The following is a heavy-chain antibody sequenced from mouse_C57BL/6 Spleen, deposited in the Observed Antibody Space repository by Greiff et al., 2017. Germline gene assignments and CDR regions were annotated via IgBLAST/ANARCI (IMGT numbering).Heavy chain of an antibody. V-gene: IGHV1-52*01. CDR3: ARRYGNYDAMDY. CDR2: IDPSDSET. J-gene: IGHJ4*01. CDR1: GYTFTSYW. D-gene: IGHD2-1*01. Sequence: VQLQQPGAELVRPGSSVKLSCKASGYTFTSYWMHWVKQRPIQGLEWIGNIDPSDSETHYNQKFKDKATLTVDKSSSTAYMQLSSLTSEDSAVYYCARRYGNYDAMDYWGQGTSVTVSS.